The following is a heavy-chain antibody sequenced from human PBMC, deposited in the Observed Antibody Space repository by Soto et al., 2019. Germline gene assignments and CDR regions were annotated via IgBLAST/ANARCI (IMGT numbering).Heavy chain of an antibody. CDR3: AREDYYDSGGYLPY. V-gene: IGHV3-30-3*01. J-gene: IGHJ4*02. Sequence: PGGSLRLSCAASGFTFSSYAMHWVRQAPGKGLEWVAVISYDGSNKYYADSVKGRFTISRDNSKNTLYLQMNSLRAEDTAVYYCAREDYYDSGGYLPYWGQGTLVTVSS. CDR1: GFTFSSYA. D-gene: IGHD3-22*01. CDR2: ISYDGSNK.